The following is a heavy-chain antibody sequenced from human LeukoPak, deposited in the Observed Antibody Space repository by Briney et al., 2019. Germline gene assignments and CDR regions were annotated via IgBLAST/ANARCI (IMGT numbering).Heavy chain of an antibody. Sequence: GGSLRLSCAASGFTFSSYSMNWVRQAPGKGLEWVSYISSSSSTIYYADSVKGRFTISRDNAKNSLYLQMNSLRAEDTAVYYCARSKRYCSGGSCYSGHYYMDVWGKGTTVTVSS. D-gene: IGHD2-15*01. J-gene: IGHJ6*03. V-gene: IGHV3-48*01. CDR3: ARSKRYCSGGSCYSGHYYMDV. CDR2: ISSSSSTI. CDR1: GFTFSSYS.